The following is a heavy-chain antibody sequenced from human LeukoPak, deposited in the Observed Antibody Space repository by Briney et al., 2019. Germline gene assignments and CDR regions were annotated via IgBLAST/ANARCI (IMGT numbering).Heavy chain of an antibody. J-gene: IGHJ4*02. V-gene: IGHV4-38-2*01. CDR1: GYSIGRGYY. CDR2: IYHTGST. Sequence: SETLSLTCAVSGYSIGRGYYWAWIRQPPGKGLEWIGTIYHTGSTYYTPSLGSRVTISVDTSKNEFSLNLNSVTAADTAVYYCARAGWIITSGIDYWGQGALVTVSS. CDR3: ARAGWIITSGIDY. D-gene: IGHD3-10*01.